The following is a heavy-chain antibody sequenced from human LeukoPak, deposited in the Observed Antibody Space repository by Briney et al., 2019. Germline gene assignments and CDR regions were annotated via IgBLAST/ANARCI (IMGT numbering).Heavy chain of an antibody. CDR1: GGSISSYY. CDR3: ARSSGAYRSFDY. V-gene: IGHV4-59*01. D-gene: IGHD1-26*01. Sequence: PSETLSLTCTVSGGSISSYYWSWIRQPPGKGLEWIGYIYYSGTTDYNPSLKSRVTISVDTSNNQSSLKVSSVTAADTAVYYCARSSGAYRSFDYWGQGTLVPVSS. CDR2: IYYSGTT. J-gene: IGHJ4*02.